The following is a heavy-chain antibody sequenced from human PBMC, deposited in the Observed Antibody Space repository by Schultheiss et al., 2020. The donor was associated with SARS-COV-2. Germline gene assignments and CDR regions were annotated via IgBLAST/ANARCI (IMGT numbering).Heavy chain of an antibody. CDR2: FHTSGTT. CDR1: GYSISIGYY. V-gene: IGHV4-38-2*01. CDR3: VCVFHGL. Sequence: SQTLSLTCAVSGYSISIGYYWGYIRQSPGKGLEWIGRFHTSGTTNYNPFLENRVTMSGDTSKNQFSLKLSSVTAADTAVYYCVCVFHGLWGQGTLVTVSS. J-gene: IGHJ4*02. D-gene: IGHD5/OR15-5a*01.